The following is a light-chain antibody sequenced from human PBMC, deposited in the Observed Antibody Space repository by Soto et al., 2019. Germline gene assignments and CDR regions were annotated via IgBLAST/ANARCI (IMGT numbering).Light chain of an antibody. CDR3: QQSYTSIT. CDR2: AAS. Sequence: DIQVTQSPSSLSASVGDRVTITCRASQSINSNLNWYQQKPGKAPKLLIYAASTLQSGVPSRFSGSGSGTDFALTISSLQPEDFAAYFCQQSYTSITFGQGTRLEIK. CDR1: QSINSN. J-gene: IGKJ5*01. V-gene: IGKV1-39*01.